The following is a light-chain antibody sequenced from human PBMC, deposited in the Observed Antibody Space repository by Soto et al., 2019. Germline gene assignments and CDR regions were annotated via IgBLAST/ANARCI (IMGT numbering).Light chain of an antibody. CDR3: QQYGCSPYT. J-gene: IGKJ2*01. Sequence: EIVLTQSPGTLSLSPGERATLSCRASQSVRSNYLTWYQQKPGQAPRLLIYGASSRATGIPDRFSGTGSGTDFTLTISRLEPEDFAAYYCQQYGCSPYTFGQGTKLEIK. CDR1: QSVRSNY. V-gene: IGKV3-20*01. CDR2: GAS.